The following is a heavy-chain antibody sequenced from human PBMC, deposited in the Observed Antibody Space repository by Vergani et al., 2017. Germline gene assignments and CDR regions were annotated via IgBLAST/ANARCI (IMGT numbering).Heavy chain of an antibody. D-gene: IGHD4-23*01. V-gene: IGHV4-61*02. CDR2: IYVSGIT. CDR3: ARDNKQLRPRAFDV. CDR1: GASINNDFYY. J-gene: IGHJ3*01. Sequence: QVQLQESGPGLVKPSQTLSLTCTVSGASINNDFYYWHWIRQPAGKGLEWIGRIYVSGITDYNSSLQSRVSMSVDTSKNQFSLTLTSVTAADTAVYYCARDNKQLRPRAFDVWGQGTMVTVS.